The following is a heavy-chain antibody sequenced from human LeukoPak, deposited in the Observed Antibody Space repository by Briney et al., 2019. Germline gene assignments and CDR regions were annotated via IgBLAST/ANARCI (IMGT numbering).Heavy chain of an antibody. CDR2: IYTSGTT. J-gene: IGHJ6*03. D-gene: IGHD5-18*01. CDR3: ARGDTGYHYYMDF. Sequence: SQTLSLTCTVSGGSISSGSYYWSWIRQPAGKGLEWSGRIYTSGTTNYNPSLKSRVTISVDTSKNQFSLKLSSVTAADTAVYYCARGDTGYHYYMDFWGKGTTVTVSS. CDR1: GGSISSGSYY. V-gene: IGHV4-61*02.